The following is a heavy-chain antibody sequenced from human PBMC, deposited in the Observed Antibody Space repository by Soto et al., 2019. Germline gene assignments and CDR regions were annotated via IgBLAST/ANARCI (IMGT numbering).Heavy chain of an antibody. CDR1: GYTFTSYY. D-gene: IGHD2-21*01. CDR3: ARGKGVAVIAYNDAFDI. J-gene: IGHJ3*02. V-gene: IGHV1-46*03. CDR2: INPSGGST. Sequence: ASVKVSCKASGYTFTSYYMHWVRQAPGQGLEWMGIINPSGGSTSYAQKFQGRVTMTRDTSTSTVYMELSSLRSEDTAVYYCARGKGVAVIAYNDAFDIWGQGTMVTVSS.